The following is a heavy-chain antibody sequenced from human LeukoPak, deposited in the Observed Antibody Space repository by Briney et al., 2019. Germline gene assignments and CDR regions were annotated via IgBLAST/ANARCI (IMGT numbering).Heavy chain of an antibody. CDR1: GDSINSLDL. Sequence: ASETLSLTCTVSGDSINSLDLWSWVRQPPGKGLEWIGEMYLSGTTHSNPSVKSRVTISIDKSKNQFFLNLSSVTAADTAVYYCAGLVGRYSSGLYYYYFDYWGQGTLSPSPQ. V-gene: IGHV4-4*02. CDR3: AGLVGRYSSGLYYYYFDY. CDR2: MYLSGTT. J-gene: IGHJ4*02. D-gene: IGHD3-22*01.